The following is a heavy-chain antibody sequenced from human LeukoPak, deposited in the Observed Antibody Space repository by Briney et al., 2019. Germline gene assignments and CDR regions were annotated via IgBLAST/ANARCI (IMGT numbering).Heavy chain of an antibody. CDR2: IYNSGST. CDR1: GGSISSRSYY. Sequence: SETLSLTCTVSGGSISSRSYYWGWIRQPPGTGLEWIGSIYNSGSTDYNPSLKSRVTISVATSKNQLSLKLNSVTAADTAVYYCAREVGPSYFDYWGQGTLVTVSS. V-gene: IGHV4-39*07. CDR3: AREVGPSYFDY. D-gene: IGHD3-10*01. J-gene: IGHJ4*02.